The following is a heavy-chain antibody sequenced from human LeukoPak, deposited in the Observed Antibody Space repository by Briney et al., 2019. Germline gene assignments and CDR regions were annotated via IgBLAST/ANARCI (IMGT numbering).Heavy chain of an antibody. V-gene: IGHV3-23*01. CDR2: ISGSGGST. CDR3: ARRYQRGYSGHAWFDP. CDR1: GFTFSSYG. D-gene: IGHD5-12*01. J-gene: IGHJ5*02. Sequence: GGSLRLSCAASGFTFSSYGMSWVRQAPGKGLEGVSAISGSGGSTYYADSVKGRFTISRDNSKNTLYLQMNSLRAEDTAVYYCARRYQRGYSGHAWFDPWGQGTLVTVSS.